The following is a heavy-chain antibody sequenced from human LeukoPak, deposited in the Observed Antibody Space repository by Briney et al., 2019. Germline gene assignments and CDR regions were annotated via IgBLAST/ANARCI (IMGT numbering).Heavy chain of an antibody. D-gene: IGHD3-3*01. CDR2: IKQDGSEK. J-gene: IGHJ4*02. CDR3: VRAIYYDFWSGYLYYFDY. CDR1: GFTFSSYW. Sequence: GGSLRLSCAASGFTFSSYWMSWVRQAPGKGLEWVANIKQDGSEKYYVDSVKGRFTISRDNAKNSLYLQMNSLRAEDTAVYYCVRAIYYDFWSGYLYYFDYWGQGTLVTVSS. V-gene: IGHV3-7*01.